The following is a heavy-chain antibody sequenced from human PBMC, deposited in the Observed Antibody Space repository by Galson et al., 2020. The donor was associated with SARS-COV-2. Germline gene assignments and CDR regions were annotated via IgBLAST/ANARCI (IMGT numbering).Heavy chain of an antibody. CDR2: IYYSGST. CDR3: ARASGGTMIVGHRYGGGFYY. V-gene: IGHV4-59*13. CDR1: GGSISSYY. D-gene: IGHD3-22*01. J-gene: IGHJ4*02. Sequence: SETLSLTCTVYGGSISSYYWSWIRQPPGKGLEWIGYIYYSGSTNYNPSLKCRVTISVDTSKNQSSLKLSSVTATDTAVYYCARASGGTMIVGHRYGGGFYYWCQGTLVTVSP.